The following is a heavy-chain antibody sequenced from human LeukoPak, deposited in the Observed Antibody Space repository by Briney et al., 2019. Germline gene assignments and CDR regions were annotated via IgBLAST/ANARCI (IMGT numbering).Heavy chain of an antibody. CDR2: IYYSGST. Sequence: SETLSLTCTVSGGSISSYYWSWIRQPPGKGLEWIGYIYYSGSTKYNPSLKSRVTISVDPPKNQFSLKVSSVTAADTAVYYCARQESLAAAGTGFDYWGQGTLVTVSS. CDR1: GGSISSYY. D-gene: IGHD6-13*01. J-gene: IGHJ4*02. CDR3: ARQESLAAAGTGFDY. V-gene: IGHV4-59*08.